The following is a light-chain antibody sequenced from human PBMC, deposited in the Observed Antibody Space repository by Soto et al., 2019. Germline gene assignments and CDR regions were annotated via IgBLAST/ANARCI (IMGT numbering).Light chain of an antibody. CDR2: AAT. CDR1: QGIGND. CDR3: LQDHNYPLT. V-gene: IGKV1-6*02. J-gene: IGKJ4*01. Sequence: AIQMAQSPSSLSASVGDRVTITCRASQGIGNDVGWYQQKPGKAPKLLLYAATTLQSGVPSRFSGTRSGTDFTLTFSSLQPEDFATYYCLQDHNYPLTFGGGTKVEIK.